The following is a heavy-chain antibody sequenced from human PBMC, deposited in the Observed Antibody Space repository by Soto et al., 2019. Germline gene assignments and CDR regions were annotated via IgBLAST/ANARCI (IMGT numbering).Heavy chain of an antibody. V-gene: IGHV4-59*01. CDR1: GGSTSSYY. J-gene: IGHJ5*02. D-gene: IGHD6-13*01. Sequence: SETLSLTCTVSGGSTSSYYWSWIRQPPGKGLEWIGYIYYSGSTNYNPSLKSRVTISVDTSKNQFSLKLSSVTAADTAVYYCARVGSSWYDWFDPWGQGTLVTVSS. CDR3: ARVGSSWYDWFDP. CDR2: IYYSGST.